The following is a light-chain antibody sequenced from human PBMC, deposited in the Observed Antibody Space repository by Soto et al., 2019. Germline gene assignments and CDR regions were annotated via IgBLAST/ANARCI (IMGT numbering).Light chain of an antibody. J-gene: IGLJ1*01. Sequence: QSVLTQPASVSGSPGQSITISCTGTSSDVGGYNYVSWYQQHPGKAPKLMIYEVSNRPSGVSNRFSGSKSGNTASLTISGLQAEDEADYYCSSYTSSSTYVSGNRTKVTVL. CDR1: SSDVGGYNY. CDR3: SSYTSSSTYV. CDR2: EVS. V-gene: IGLV2-14*01.